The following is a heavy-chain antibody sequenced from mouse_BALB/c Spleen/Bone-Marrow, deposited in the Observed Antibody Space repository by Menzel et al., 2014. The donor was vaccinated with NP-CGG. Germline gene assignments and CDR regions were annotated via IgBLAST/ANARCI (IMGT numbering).Heavy chain of an antibody. J-gene: IGHJ2*01. CDR2: INPYNDGT. D-gene: IGHD3-2*01. Sequence: EVQLQQSGPELVKPGASVKMSCKASGYTFTSYVMHWVKQKPGQGLEWIGYINPYNDGTKYNEKFKGKATLTSDKSSSPAYMELSSLTSEDSAVYYCARPRQLGLPHYFDYWGQGTTLTVSS. CDR1: GYTFTSYV. V-gene: IGHV1-14*01. CDR3: ARPRQLGLPHYFDY.